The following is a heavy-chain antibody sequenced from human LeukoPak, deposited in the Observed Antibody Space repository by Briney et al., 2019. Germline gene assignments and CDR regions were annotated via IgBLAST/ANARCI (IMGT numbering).Heavy chain of an antibody. D-gene: IGHD2-2*01. J-gene: IGHJ4*02. CDR1: GYTFTSYD. CDR3: ARARALYCSSTSCYYSH. CDR2: INLNSGGT. Sequence: ASVKVSCKASGYTFTSYDINWVRQATGQGLEWMGWINLNSGGTNYAQKFQGRVTMTRDTSISTAYMELSRLRSDDTAVYYCARARALYCSSTSCYYSHWGQGTLVTVSS. V-gene: IGHV1-2*02.